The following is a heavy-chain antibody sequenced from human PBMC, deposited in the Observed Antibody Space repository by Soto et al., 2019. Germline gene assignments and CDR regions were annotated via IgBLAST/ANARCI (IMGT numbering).Heavy chain of an antibody. CDR3: ARLRIYEYYSYGMDV. D-gene: IGHD5-12*01. J-gene: IGHJ6*02. CDR2: IDPSDSYT. CDR1: GYSFTSYW. V-gene: IGHV5-10-1*01. Sequence: LKISCKGSGYSFTSYWSSWGRQMPGKGLEWRGRIDPSDSYTNYSPSFQGHVTISADKSISTAYLQWSSLKASDTAMYYCARLRIYEYYSYGMDVWGQGTTVTVSS.